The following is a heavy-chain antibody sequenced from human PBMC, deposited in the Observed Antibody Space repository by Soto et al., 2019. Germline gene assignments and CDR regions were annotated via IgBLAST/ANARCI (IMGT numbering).Heavy chain of an antibody. V-gene: IGHV3-33*01. Sequence: QVQLVESGGGVVQPGRSLRLSCAASAFTFSSYGMHWVRQAPGKGLEWVALIWYDGSKKYYADSVNGRFTISRDNSKNTLYLQMNSLRAEDTAVYYCARGIVGWYYLDYWGQGTQVTVSS. J-gene: IGHJ4*02. D-gene: IGHD1-26*01. CDR2: IWYDGSKK. CDR1: AFTFSSYG. CDR3: ARGIVGWYYLDY.